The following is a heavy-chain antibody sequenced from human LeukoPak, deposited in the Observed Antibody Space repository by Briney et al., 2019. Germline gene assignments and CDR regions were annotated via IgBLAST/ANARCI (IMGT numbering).Heavy chain of an antibody. Sequence: PSQTLSLTCAVSGGSISSGGYYWSWIRQPPGKGLEWIGYIYYSGSTNYNPSLKSRVTISVDTSKNQFSLKLSSVTAADTAVYYCARGVYSYGYYNYWGQGTLVTVSS. D-gene: IGHD5-18*01. J-gene: IGHJ4*02. V-gene: IGHV4-61*08. CDR3: ARGVYSYGYYNY. CDR1: GGSISSGGYY. CDR2: IYYSGST.